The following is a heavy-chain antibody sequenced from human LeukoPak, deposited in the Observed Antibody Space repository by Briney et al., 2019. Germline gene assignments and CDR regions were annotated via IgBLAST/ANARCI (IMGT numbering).Heavy chain of an antibody. CDR3: AKGATVTPDYYYYYMDV. CDR1: GFTFSTYG. D-gene: IGHD4-17*01. CDR2: IRYDGSNK. V-gene: IGHV3-30*02. J-gene: IGHJ6*03. Sequence: PGRSLRLSCAASGFTFSTYGMHWVRQAPGKGLEWVAFIRYDGSNKYYVDSVKGQFTISRDNSKNTLYLQMNSLRAEDTAVYYCAKGATVTPDYYYYYMDVWGKGTTVTVSS.